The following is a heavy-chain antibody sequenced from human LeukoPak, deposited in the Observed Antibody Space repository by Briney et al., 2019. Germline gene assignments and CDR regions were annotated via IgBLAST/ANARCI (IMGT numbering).Heavy chain of an antibody. CDR1: GFTFSSYG. Sequence: PGGSLRLSCAASGFTFSSYGMNWVRQAPGKGLEWVSAISGSGAATYYADSVKGRFTISRDNSKNTLYLQMNSLRAEDTAVYYCAKDRSGGIAAAAYWGQGTLVTVSS. CDR3: AKDRSGGIAAAAY. D-gene: IGHD6-13*01. V-gene: IGHV3-23*01. J-gene: IGHJ4*02. CDR2: ISGSGAAT.